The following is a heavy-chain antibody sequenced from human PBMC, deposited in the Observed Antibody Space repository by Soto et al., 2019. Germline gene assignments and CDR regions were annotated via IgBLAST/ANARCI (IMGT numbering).Heavy chain of an antibody. Sequence: QITLKESGPTLVKPTQTLTLTCTFSGFSLSTSGVGVGWIRQPPGKALEWLALIYWDDDKRYSPSLKSRLTITKDTSKNQVVLTMTNMDPVDTATYYCAHNWDSYGSSLSYYFDYWGQGTLVTVSS. CDR1: GFSLSTSGVG. J-gene: IGHJ4*02. CDR2: IYWDDDK. D-gene: IGHD3-10*01. CDR3: AHNWDSYGSSLSYYFDY. V-gene: IGHV2-5*02.